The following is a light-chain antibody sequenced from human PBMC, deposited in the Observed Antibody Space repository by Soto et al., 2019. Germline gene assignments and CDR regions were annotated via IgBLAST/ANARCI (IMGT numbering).Light chain of an antibody. V-gene: IGKV1-9*01. CDR1: RDIDSY. CDR2: DAS. J-gene: IGKJ1*01. Sequence: DIQLTQSTSLLSASVGDRVTITCRASRDIDSYLAWYQLKPGKGPKLLIYDASTLQSGAPSRFSGSGSGTEFTLTISSLQPEDFATYYCQQLNIYPQTFGQGTKVEIK. CDR3: QQLNIYPQT.